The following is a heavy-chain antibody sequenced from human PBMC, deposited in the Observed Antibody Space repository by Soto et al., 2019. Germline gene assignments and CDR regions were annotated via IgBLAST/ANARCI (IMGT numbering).Heavy chain of an antibody. CDR1: GYTFTSYD. Sequence: QVPLVQSGAEVKKPGASVKVSCKASGYTFTSYDINWVRQATGQGLEWMGWMNPNSGNTGYAQKFQGRVTMTRNTSISTAYMELSILRSEDTAVYYCARAFRFRSSRPGLSYNWFDPWGQGTLVTVSS. CDR3: ARAFRFRSSRPGLSYNWFDP. CDR2: MNPNSGNT. V-gene: IGHV1-8*01. D-gene: IGHD6-6*01. J-gene: IGHJ5*02.